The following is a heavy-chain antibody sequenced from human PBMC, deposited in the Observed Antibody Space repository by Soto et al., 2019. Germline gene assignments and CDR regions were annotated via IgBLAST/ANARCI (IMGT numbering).Heavy chain of an antibody. V-gene: IGHV3-23*01. CDR3: AKPIVGAHERDY. CDR2: ISGSGGST. D-gene: IGHD1-26*01. Sequence: GGALRLSCAASGFTFSSYAMSWVRQAPGKGLEWVSAISGSGGSTYYADSVKGRFTISRDNSKNTLYLQMNSLRAEDTAVYYCAKPIVGAHERDYWGQGTLVTVSS. CDR1: GFTFSSYA. J-gene: IGHJ4*02.